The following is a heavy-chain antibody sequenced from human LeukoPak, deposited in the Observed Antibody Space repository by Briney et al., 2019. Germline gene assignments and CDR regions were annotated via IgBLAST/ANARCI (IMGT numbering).Heavy chain of an antibody. CDR1: GYTFTSYG. CDR3: ARDYPGIAAASERYGMDV. CDR2: ISAYNGNT. V-gene: IGHV1-18*01. J-gene: IGHJ6*02. D-gene: IGHD6-13*01. Sequence: ASVKVSCKASGYTFTSYGISWVRQAPGQGLEWMGWISAYNGNTNYAQKLQGRVTMTTDTSTSTAYMELRSLRSDDTAVYYCARDYPGIAAASERYGMDVWGQGTTVTVSS.